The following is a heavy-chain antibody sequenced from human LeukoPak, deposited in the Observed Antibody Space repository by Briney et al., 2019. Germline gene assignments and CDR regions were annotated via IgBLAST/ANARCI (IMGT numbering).Heavy chain of an antibody. CDR2: IYTSGST. CDR3: ARAGSGYCTNGVCYGSRGFDY. D-gene: IGHD2-8*01. V-gene: IGHV4-61*02. Sequence: KASETLSLTCTVSGGSISSGSYYWSWIRQPAGKGLEWIGRIYTSGSTNYNPSLKSRVTISVDTSKNQFSLKLSSVTAADTAVYYCARAGSGYCTNGVCYGSRGFDYRGQGTLVTVSP. J-gene: IGHJ4*02. CDR1: GGSISSGSYY.